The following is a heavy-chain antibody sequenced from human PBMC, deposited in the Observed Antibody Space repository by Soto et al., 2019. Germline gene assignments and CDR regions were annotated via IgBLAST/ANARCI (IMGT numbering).Heavy chain of an antibody. Sequence: PGGSLRLSCAASGFTFSSYSMNWVRQAPGKGLEWVSSISGSSNNIYYADSVKGRFTISRDNSKNTLYLQMNSLRAEDTAVYYCAKGVPGIAVAGTGYFQHWGQGTLVTVSS. V-gene: IGHV3-21*04. J-gene: IGHJ1*01. D-gene: IGHD6-19*01. CDR1: GFTFSSYS. CDR2: ISGSSNNI. CDR3: AKGVPGIAVAGTGYFQH.